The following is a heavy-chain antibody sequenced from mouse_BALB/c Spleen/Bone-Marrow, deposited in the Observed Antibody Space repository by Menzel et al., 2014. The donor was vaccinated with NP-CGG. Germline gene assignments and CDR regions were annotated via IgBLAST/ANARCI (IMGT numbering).Heavy chain of an antibody. V-gene: IGHV1-7*01. CDR2: INPTTSYT. D-gene: IGHD2-1*01. CDR1: GYTFTTFW. CDR3: ANGNSFAY. Sequence: VQPQQSGAELAKPGASVKMSCKASGYTFTTFWMHWVKQRPGQGLEWIGYINPTTSYTEYSQKFKDKATLTADKSSSTAYMQLSSLTSEDSAVYYCANGNSFAYWGQGTLVTVSA. J-gene: IGHJ3*01.